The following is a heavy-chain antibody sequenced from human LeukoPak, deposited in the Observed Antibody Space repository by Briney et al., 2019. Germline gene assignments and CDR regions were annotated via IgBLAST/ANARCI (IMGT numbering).Heavy chain of an antibody. J-gene: IGHJ4*02. CDR2: IIPIFGTA. Sequence: SVKVSCKASGGSFSRYAISWVRQAPGQGLEWMGGIIPIFGTANYAQKFQGRVTITADESTRTAYMELRTLRSEDTAIYYCARGSGETGGYYYVYWGRGTPVTVSS. CDR1: GGSFSRYA. D-gene: IGHD3-22*01. CDR3: ARGSGETGGYYYVY. V-gene: IGHV1-69*13.